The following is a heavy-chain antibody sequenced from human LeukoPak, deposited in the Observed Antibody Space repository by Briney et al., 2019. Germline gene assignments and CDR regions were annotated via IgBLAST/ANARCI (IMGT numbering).Heavy chain of an antibody. CDR2: ISYDGSNK. CDR3: ARALTTLPNFDY. J-gene: IGHJ4*02. Sequence: PGGSLRLSCAASGFTFSSYAMQWVRQATGKGVEGGADISYDGSNKYYADSVKGRFTISRDNSKNTLYLQMNSLRAEDTAVYYCARALTTLPNFDYWGQGTLVTVSS. CDR1: GFTFSSYA. V-gene: IGHV3-30*04. D-gene: IGHD4-11*01.